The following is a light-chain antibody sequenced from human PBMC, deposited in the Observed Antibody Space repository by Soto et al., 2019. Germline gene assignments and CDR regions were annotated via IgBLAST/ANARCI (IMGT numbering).Light chain of an antibody. Sequence: EIVLTQSPATLSLSPGERATLSCRASQSVGTYLAWYQHKPGQAPKLLIYDASNRATGIPARFSGSGSGTDFTLTISSLEPEDFAVYYCQQRSSWWTFGQGTKVEIK. V-gene: IGKV3-11*01. CDR2: DAS. CDR3: QQRSSWWT. CDR1: QSVGTY. J-gene: IGKJ1*01.